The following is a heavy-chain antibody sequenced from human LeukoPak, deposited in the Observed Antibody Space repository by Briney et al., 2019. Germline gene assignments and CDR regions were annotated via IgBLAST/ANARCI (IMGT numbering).Heavy chain of an antibody. V-gene: IGHV4-59*01. Sequence: SETLSLTCTVSGGSLSNYYWSWIRQPPGKGLEWSGFISNTGATNYNPSLKSRVTISVDTSKNHFSLRLTSVTAADTAVYFCARDRLPSRYNGLDVWGQGTTVTVSS. D-gene: IGHD2-2*01. J-gene: IGHJ6*02. CDR1: GGSLSNYY. CDR2: ISNTGAT. CDR3: ARDRLPSRYNGLDV.